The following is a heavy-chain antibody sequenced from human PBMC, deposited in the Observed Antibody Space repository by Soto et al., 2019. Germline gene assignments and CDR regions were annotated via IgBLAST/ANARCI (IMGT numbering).Heavy chain of an antibody. CDR3: ARDLRAGVHGSGLNWFDP. V-gene: IGHV4-30-4*01. Sequence: SETLSLTCTVSGGSISSGDYYWSWIRQPPGKGLEWIGYIYYSGSTYYNPSLKSRVTISVDTSKNQFSLKLSSVTAADTAVYYCARDLRAGVHGSGLNWFDPWGQGTLVTVSS. J-gene: IGHJ5*02. CDR1: GGSISSGDYY. CDR2: IYYSGST. D-gene: IGHD3-10*01.